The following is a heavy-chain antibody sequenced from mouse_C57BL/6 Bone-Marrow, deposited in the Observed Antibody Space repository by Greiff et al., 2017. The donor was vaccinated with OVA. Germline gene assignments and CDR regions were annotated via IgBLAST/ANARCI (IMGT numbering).Heavy chain of an antibody. J-gene: IGHJ2*01. CDR3: ARELRFYYFDY. CDR1: GYSITSGYD. Sequence: EVKLQESGPGMVKPSQSLSLTCTVTGYSITSGYDWHWIRHFPGNKLEWMGYISYSGSTNYNPSLKSRISITHDTSKNHFFLKLNSVTTEDTATYYCARELRFYYFDYWSQGTTLTVSS. CDR2: ISYSGST. V-gene: IGHV3-1*01. D-gene: IGHD1-1*01.